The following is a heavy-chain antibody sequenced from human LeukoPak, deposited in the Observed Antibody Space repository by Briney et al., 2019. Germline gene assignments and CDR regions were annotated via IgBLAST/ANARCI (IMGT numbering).Heavy chain of an antibody. J-gene: IGHJ4*02. CDR1: EFTFSSYS. V-gene: IGHV3-21*01. Sequence: GGSLRLSCVASEFTFSSYSMNWVRQAPGKGLEWVSSISSSSSYIYYADSVKGRFTISRDNAKNSLYLQMNSLRAEDTAVYYCARSPYSSSSPGDYWGQGTLVTVSS. D-gene: IGHD6-6*01. CDR3: ARSPYSSSSPGDY. CDR2: ISSSSSYI.